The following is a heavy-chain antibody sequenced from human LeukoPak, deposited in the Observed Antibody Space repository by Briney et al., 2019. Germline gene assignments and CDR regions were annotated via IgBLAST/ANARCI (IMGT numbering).Heavy chain of an antibody. Sequence: SEALSLTCTVSGGSISGYYWSWIRQPPGNGLEYIGYIYHGGSTNYNPSLKSRVTMSVDKSKNQCSLRLRSVTAADTAMYFCARSTQESSTSFDYWGRGTLVTVSS. CDR3: ARSTQESSTSFDY. D-gene: IGHD6-6*01. V-gene: IGHV4-59*01. CDR2: IYHGGST. J-gene: IGHJ4*02. CDR1: GGSISGYY.